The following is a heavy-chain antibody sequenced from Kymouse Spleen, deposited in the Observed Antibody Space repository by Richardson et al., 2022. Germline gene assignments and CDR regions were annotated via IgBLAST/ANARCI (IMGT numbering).Heavy chain of an antibody. CDR2: ISSSSSTI. CDR3: ARDRGITMVRGVIPLDY. J-gene: IGHJ4*02. CDR1: GFTFSSYS. V-gene: IGHV3-48*02. Sequence: EVQLVESGGGLVQPGGSLRLSCAASGFTFSSYSMNWVRQAPGKGLEWVSYISSSSSTIYYADSVKGRFTISRDNAKNSLYLQMNSLRDEDTAVYYCARDRGITMVRGVIPLDYWGQGTLVTVSS. D-gene: IGHD3-10*01.